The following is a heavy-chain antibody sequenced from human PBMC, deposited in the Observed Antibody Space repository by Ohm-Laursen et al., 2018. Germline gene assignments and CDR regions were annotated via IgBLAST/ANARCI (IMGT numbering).Heavy chain of an antibody. J-gene: IGHJ4*02. V-gene: IGHV3-74*01. CDR1: GFTFSDYW. CDR2: IDTDGSGT. CDR3: VRHDSTGYYYY. Sequence: SLRLSCAASGFTFSDYWMNWARQAPGKGLVWVSHIDTDGSGTHYADSVKGRFTISRDNAKNTLYLQMDSLRAGDTAVYYCVRHDSTGYYYYWGQGTLVTVSS. D-gene: IGHD3-22*01.